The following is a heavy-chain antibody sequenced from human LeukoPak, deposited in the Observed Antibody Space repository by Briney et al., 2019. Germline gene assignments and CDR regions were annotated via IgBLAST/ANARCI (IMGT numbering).Heavy chain of an antibody. CDR3: ARDLGHDSSGYYYFSLGYYYGMDV. J-gene: IGHJ6*02. Sequence: SETLSLTCAVYGGSFSGYYWSWIRQPPGKGLEWFGEINHSGSTNYNPSLKSRVTISVDTSKNQFSLKLSSVTAADTAVYYCARDLGHDSSGYYYFSLGYYYGMDVWGQGTTVTVSS. CDR2: INHSGST. D-gene: IGHD3-22*01. CDR1: GGSFSGYY. V-gene: IGHV4-34*01.